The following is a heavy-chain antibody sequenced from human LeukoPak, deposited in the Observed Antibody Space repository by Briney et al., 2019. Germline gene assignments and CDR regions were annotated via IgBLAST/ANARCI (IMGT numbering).Heavy chain of an antibody. CDR1: GYTLTELS. J-gene: IGHJ6*02. CDR3: ATLRFLEWYPSMDV. D-gene: IGHD3-3*01. Sequence: ASVKVSCKASGYTLTELSMHWVRQAPGKGLERMGGFDPEDSETIYAQKFQGRVTMTEDTSTDTAYMELSSLRSEDTAVYYCATLRFLEWYPSMDVWGQGTTVTVSS. CDR2: FDPEDSET. V-gene: IGHV1-24*01.